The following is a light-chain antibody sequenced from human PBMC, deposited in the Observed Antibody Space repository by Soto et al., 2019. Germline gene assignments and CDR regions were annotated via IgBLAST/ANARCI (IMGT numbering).Light chain of an antibody. J-gene: IGKJ1*01. V-gene: IGKV1-39*01. CDR3: QQTFSLPRT. CDR2: GTS. Sequence: DTQMTQSPSSLSASVGDRVTITCRASQNVRSYVNWYQQKPGKAPNVLIYGTSTLQDGVPSRFSGDGYGTDFTLSISSLHPEDFATYYCQQTFSLPRTFGQGTKVEI. CDR1: QNVRSY.